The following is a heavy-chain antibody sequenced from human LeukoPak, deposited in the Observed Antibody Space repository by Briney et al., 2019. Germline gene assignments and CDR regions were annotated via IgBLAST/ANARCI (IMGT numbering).Heavy chain of an antibody. CDR1: GGSISSSSYY. Sequence: PSETLSLTCTVSGGSISSSSYYWGWIRQPPGKGLEWIGGIYYSGSTYYNPSLKSRVTISVDTSKNQFSLKLSSVTAADTAVYYCARRGRGSGSYHLYSYYYYMDVWGKGTTVTVSS. CDR3: ARRGRGSGSYHLYSYYYYMDV. J-gene: IGHJ6*03. CDR2: IYYSGST. D-gene: IGHD3-10*01. V-gene: IGHV4-39*01.